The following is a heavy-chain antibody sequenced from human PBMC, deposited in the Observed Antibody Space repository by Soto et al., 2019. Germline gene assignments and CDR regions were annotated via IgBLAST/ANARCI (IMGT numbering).Heavy chain of an antibody. V-gene: IGHV4-61*05. D-gene: IGHD1-1*01. CDR1: GGSISSSSYY. J-gene: IGHJ4*02. CDR3: GRSRLYTRAIDY. Sequence: SETLSLTCTVSGGSISSSSYYWGWIRQPPGKGLEWIGDLRFSGGNKYNPSVLGRVTMSADASKNQFSLNLTYVTAADTAVYFCGRSRLYTRAIDYWGQGTLVTVSS. CDR2: LRFSGGN.